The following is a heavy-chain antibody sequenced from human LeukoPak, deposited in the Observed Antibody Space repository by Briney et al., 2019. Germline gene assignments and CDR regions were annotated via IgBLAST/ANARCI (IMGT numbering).Heavy chain of an antibody. Sequence: SETLSLTCNVSGASISSYYWSWIRQPPGEELEWIGYIYYSGSTSYNPSLTSRVTMSVDTSKNQFSLNLSSVTAADTAVYYCARNFDSSGYYIYFDYWGQGALVTVSS. CDR3: ARNFDSSGYYIYFDY. CDR1: GASISSYY. D-gene: IGHD3-22*01. CDR2: IYYSGST. V-gene: IGHV4-59*01. J-gene: IGHJ4*02.